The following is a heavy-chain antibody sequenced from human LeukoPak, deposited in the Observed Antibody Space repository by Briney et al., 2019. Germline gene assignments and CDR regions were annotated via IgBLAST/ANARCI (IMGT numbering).Heavy chain of an antibody. V-gene: IGHV3-9*01. J-gene: IGHJ5*02. CDR3: AKGRDKYQLLSKNWFDP. Sequence: GRSLRLSCAAPGFTFDDYAMHWVRQAPGKGLEWVSGISWNSGSIGYADSVKGRFTISRDNAKNSLYLQMNSLRAEDTALYYCAKGRDKYQLLSKNWFDPWGQGTLVTVSS. CDR2: ISWNSGSI. CDR1: GFTFDDYA. D-gene: IGHD2-2*01.